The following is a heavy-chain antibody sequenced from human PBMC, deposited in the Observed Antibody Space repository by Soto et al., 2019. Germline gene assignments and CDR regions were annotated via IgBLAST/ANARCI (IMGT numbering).Heavy chain of an antibody. V-gene: IGHV4-31*03. CDR2: IYYSGST. D-gene: IGHD3-22*01. Sequence: PSETLSLTCTVSGGSISSGTYHWTWIRQHPEKGLEWIGYIYYSGSTYYNPSLKSRVTILVDTSKNQFSLRLSSVTAADTAVYYCAREMNYYDTSGDSYFDYWGQGTLVTVS. J-gene: IGHJ4*02. CDR3: AREMNYYDTSGDSYFDY. CDR1: GGSISSGTYH.